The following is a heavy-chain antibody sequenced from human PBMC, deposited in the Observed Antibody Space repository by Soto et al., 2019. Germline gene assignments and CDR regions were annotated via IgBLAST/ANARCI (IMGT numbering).Heavy chain of an antibody. CDR1: GFTFSSYG. Sequence: QVQLVESGGGVVQPGRSLRLSCAASGFTFSSYGMHWVRQAPGKGLEWVAVISYDGSNKYYADSVKGRFTISRDNSKNTLYLQMNSLRAEDTAVYYCAKTLEHRGTYYYYGMDVWGQGTTVTVSS. V-gene: IGHV3-30*18. CDR3: AKTLEHRGTYYYYGMDV. CDR2: ISYDGSNK. J-gene: IGHJ6*02. D-gene: IGHD1-1*01.